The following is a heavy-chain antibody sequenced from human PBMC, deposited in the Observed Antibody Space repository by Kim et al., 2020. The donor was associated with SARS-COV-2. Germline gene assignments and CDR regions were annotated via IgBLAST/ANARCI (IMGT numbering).Heavy chain of an antibody. V-gene: IGHV3-73*01. CDR2: ILSKSQRYAT. CDR1: GFTFSGSA. CDR3: TRELEYYFDY. D-gene: IGHD1-1*01. Sequence: GGSLRLSCAASGFTFSGSAMHWVRQASGKGLEWVGRILSKSQRYATAYAASVKGRFTISRDDSKNTAYLHLNRLKTEDTAVYYCTRELEYYFDYWGQGTLVTVSS. J-gene: IGHJ4*02.